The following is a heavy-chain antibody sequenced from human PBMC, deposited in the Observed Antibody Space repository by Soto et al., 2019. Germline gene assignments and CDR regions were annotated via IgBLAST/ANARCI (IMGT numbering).Heavy chain of an antibody. CDR1: GLTISNAW. CDR3: TTGSVECV. Sequence: EVQLVESGGGFIYPGGSLRLSCAASGLTISNAWMNWVRQAPGKGLEWVGRIKTNTEGGTTDYAAAVKGRFTVSRDDSKNTLYLQMNSLKTEDTAVYCTTGSVECVWGQGTTVTVSS. J-gene: IGHJ6*02. CDR2: IKTNTEGGTT. V-gene: IGHV3-15*07. D-gene: IGHD2-15*01.